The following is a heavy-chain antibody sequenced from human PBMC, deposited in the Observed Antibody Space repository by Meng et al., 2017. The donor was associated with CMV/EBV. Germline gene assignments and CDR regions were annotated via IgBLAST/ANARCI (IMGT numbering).Heavy chain of an antibody. J-gene: IGHJ5*02. CDR2: INHSGST. D-gene: IGHD1-14*01. CDR1: GGSFSGYY. CDR3: ARVTSYNWNHYNWLDP. V-gene: IGHV4-34*01. Sequence: YGGSFSGYYWSWIRQPPGKGLEWIGEINHSGSTNYNPSLKSRVTISVDTSKNQFSLKLSSVTAADTAVYYCARVTSYNWNHYNWLDPWGQGTLVTVSS.